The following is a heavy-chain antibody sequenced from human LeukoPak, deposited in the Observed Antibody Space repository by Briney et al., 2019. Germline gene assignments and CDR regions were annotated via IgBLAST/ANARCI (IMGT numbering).Heavy chain of an antibody. Sequence: GGALRLSCAASRFNFRTYAMSWIRQAPGKGLERVSTITGSGGSTYYTDSVKGRFTISRDNSKNTLFLQMNSLRAEDTAVYYCAKDPADYRGWFDYWGQGTLVTVSS. J-gene: IGHJ4*02. D-gene: IGHD4-11*01. CDR1: RFNFRTYA. CDR3: AKDPADYRGWFDY. V-gene: IGHV3-23*01. CDR2: ITGSGGST.